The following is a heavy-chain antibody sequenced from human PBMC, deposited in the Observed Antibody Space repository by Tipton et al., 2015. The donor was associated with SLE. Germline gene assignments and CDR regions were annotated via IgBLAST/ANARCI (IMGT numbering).Heavy chain of an antibody. J-gene: IGHJ4*02. CDR3: AKARGGLTQPIADC. V-gene: IGHV3-23*01. Sequence: SLRLSCAASGFTFSSYAMTWVRQAPGKGLEWVSAISGSGGSTYYADSVKGRFTISRDNSKNTLYLQMNSLRAEDTAVYYCAKARGGLTQPIADCWGQGTLVTVSS. D-gene: IGHD1-1*01. CDR1: GFTFSSYA. CDR2: ISGSGGST.